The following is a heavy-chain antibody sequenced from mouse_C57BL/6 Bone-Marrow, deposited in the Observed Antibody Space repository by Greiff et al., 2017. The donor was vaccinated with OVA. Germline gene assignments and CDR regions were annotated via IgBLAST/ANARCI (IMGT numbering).Heavy chain of an antibody. CDR1: GYTFTSYW. V-gene: IGHV1-7*01. J-gene: IGHJ4*01. Sequence: VQRVESGAELAKPGASVKLSCKASGYTFTSYWMHWVKQRPGQGLEWIGYINPSSGYTKYNQKFKDKATLTADKSSSTAYMQLSSLTYEDSAVYYCARLRDYDPLCWDYWGQGTSVTVSS. CDR2: INPSSGYT. D-gene: IGHD2-4*01. CDR3: ARLRDYDPLCWDY.